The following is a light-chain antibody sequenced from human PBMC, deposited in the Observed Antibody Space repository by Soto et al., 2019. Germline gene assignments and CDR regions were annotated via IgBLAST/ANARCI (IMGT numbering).Light chain of an antibody. V-gene: IGKV1-8*01. J-gene: IGKJ3*01. CDR1: QGISSY. CDR2: AAS. Sequence: AIRMTQSPSSLSASKGDRVTITCRASQGISSYLAWYQQKPGKAPKLLIYAASTLQSGVPSRFSGSGSGTDFTLTISCLQSEDFATYYCQQYYSYPFTFGPGTKVDIK. CDR3: QQYYSYPFT.